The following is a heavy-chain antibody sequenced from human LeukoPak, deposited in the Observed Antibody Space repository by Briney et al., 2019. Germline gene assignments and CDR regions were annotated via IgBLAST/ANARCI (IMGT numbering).Heavy chain of an antibody. Sequence: PGGSLRLSCAASGFTFSSYAMSWVRQAPGKGLEWVSAIIHSGSSTYYADSVKGRFTVSRDNVKNVLYLQMKSLRPEDTALYYCAKDLSSAITSALVLDVWGQGTTVIVSS. D-gene: IGHD3-22*01. CDR2: IIHSGSST. V-gene: IGHV3-23*01. J-gene: IGHJ6*02. CDR3: AKDLSSAITSALVLDV. CDR1: GFTFSSYA.